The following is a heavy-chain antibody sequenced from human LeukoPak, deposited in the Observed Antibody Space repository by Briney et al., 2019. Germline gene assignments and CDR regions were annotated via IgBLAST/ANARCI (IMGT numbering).Heavy chain of an antibody. CDR1: GFTFSSYS. CDR2: ISSSSSYI. V-gene: IGHV3-21*01. CDR3: ARELRFLEWLPDAFDI. D-gene: IGHD3-3*01. J-gene: IGHJ3*02. Sequence: GGSLRLSCAASGFTFSSYSMNWVRHAPGKGLEWVSSISSSSSYIYYADSVKGRFTISRDNAKNSLYLQMNSLRAEDTAVYYCARELRFLEWLPDAFDIWGQGTMVTVPS.